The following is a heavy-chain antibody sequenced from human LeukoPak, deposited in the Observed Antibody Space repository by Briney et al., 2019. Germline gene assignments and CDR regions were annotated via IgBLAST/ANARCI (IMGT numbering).Heavy chain of an antibody. D-gene: IGHD2-2*01. Sequence: GGSLRLSCAASGFTFSSYAMHWVRQAPGKGLEWVAVISYDGSNKYYADSVKGRFTISRDNSKNTLYLQMNSLRAEDTAVYYCARGRPNYCSSTSCYWFDPWGQGTLVTVSS. J-gene: IGHJ5*02. V-gene: IGHV3-30*04. CDR1: GFTFSSYA. CDR3: ARGRPNYCSSTSCYWFDP. CDR2: ISYDGSNK.